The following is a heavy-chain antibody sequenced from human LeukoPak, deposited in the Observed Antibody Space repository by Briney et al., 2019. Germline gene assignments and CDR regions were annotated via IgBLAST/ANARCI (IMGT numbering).Heavy chain of an antibody. CDR2: ISAYNGNT. CDR1: GYTFTSYG. Sequence: ASVKVSCKASGYTFTSYGISWVRQAPGQGLEWMGWISAYNGNTNYAQKLQGRVTMTTDTSTSTAYMELRSMRSDDTAVYYCARDLYSSRTNDAFVIWGQGTMVTVSS. D-gene: IGHD6-13*01. V-gene: IGHV1-18*01. J-gene: IGHJ3*02. CDR3: ARDLYSSRTNDAFVI.